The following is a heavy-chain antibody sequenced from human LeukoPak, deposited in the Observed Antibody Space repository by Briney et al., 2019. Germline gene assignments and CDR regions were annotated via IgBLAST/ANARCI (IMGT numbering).Heavy chain of an antibody. D-gene: IGHD5-24*01. CDR2: IFPHDSSI. CDR3: ARHLRGDDYRHLDY. CDR1: GYPFTSYW. J-gene: IGHJ4*02. Sequence: GESLKISCKASGYPFTSYWIGWLRQMPGKGLEWMGIIFPHDSSIRYSPSFQGQVTISADKSISTAYLQWTSLKASDTAMYYCARHLRGDDYRHLDYWGQRTLVSVSS. V-gene: IGHV5-51*01.